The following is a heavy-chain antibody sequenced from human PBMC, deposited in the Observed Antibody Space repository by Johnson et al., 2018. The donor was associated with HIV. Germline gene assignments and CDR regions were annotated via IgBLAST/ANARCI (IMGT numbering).Heavy chain of an antibody. J-gene: IGHJ3*02. Sequence: QVQLVESGGSVVRPGGSLRLSCAASGFTFDDYGMSWVRQAPGKGLEWVAFIRYDGSNKYYADSVKGRFTISRDNSKNTLYLQMNSLRAEDTAVYYCASALCTWGAFDIWGQGTMVTVSS. CDR3: ASALCTWGAFDI. CDR2: IRYDGSNK. D-gene: IGHD2-8*01. CDR1: GFTFDDYG. V-gene: IGHV3-30*02.